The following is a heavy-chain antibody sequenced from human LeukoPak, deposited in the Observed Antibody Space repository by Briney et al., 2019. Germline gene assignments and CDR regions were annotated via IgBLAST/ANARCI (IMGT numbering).Heavy chain of an antibody. CDR1: GLTFSNYA. CDR2: IIVSGSRT. D-gene: IGHD4-17*01. Sequence: GGSLRLSCAASGLTFSNYAMTWVRQAPGKGLEWVSSIIVSGSRTYYADSVKGRFTISRDNSKNTLYLQINSLRAEDTALYYCSKDPNGDYIGAFDMWGPGTLVTVSS. CDR3: SKDPNGDYIGAFDM. J-gene: IGHJ3*02. V-gene: IGHV3-23*01.